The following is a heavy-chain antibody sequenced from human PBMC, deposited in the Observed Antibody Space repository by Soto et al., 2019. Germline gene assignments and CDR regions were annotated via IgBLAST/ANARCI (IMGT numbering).Heavy chain of an antibody. J-gene: IGHJ6*03. CDR1: GFTFSSYA. CDR3: AKDPGRNWNYYYYMDV. CDR2: ISVSGGST. Sequence: GGSLRLSCAASGFTFSSYAMSWVRQAPGKGLDWVSTISVSGGSTYYADSVKGRFTISRDNSKNTLYLQMNSLRAEDTAVYYCAKDPGRNWNYYYYMDVWGKGTTVTVSS. V-gene: IGHV3-23*01. D-gene: IGHD1-1*01.